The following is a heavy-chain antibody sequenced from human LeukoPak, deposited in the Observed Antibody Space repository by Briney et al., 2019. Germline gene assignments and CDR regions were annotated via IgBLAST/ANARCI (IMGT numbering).Heavy chain of an antibody. CDR3: ARHVGWVDAFDI. Sequence: GRSLRLSCAASGFTFSSYAMHWVRQAPGKGLEWVAVISYDGSNKYYADSVKGRFTISRDNSKNTLYLQMNSLRAEDTAVYYCARHVGWVDAFDIWGQGTMVTVSS. CDR1: GFTFSSYA. V-gene: IGHV3-30-3*01. D-gene: IGHD3-16*01. CDR2: ISYDGSNK. J-gene: IGHJ3*02.